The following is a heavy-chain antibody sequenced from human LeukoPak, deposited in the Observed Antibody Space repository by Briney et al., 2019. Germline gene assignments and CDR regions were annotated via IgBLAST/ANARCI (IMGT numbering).Heavy chain of an antibody. J-gene: IGHJ4*02. CDR3: ARGTTSYYYDSRGSLLNY. CDR1: GFTFSSYG. CDR2: IWYDGSNK. D-gene: IGHD3-22*01. Sequence: GGSLRLSCAASGFTFSSYGMHWVRQAPGKGLEWVAVIWYDGSNKYYADSVKGRFTISRDNSKNTLYLQMNSLRAEDTAVYYCARGTTSYYYDSRGSLLNYWGQGTLVTVSS. V-gene: IGHV3-33*01.